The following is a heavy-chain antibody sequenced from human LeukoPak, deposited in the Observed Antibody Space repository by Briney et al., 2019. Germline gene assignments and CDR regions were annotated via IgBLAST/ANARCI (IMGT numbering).Heavy chain of an antibody. D-gene: IGHD6-19*01. CDR3: AKDLGYSSGWYRLYFDY. CDR1: GFTFSSYA. Sequence: PGGSLRLSCAASGFTFSSYAMSWVRQAPGKGLEWGSGISGSGVSTYYADSVKGRFTISRDNSKNTVYLQMNSLRAEDTAVYYCAKDLGYSSGWYRLYFDYWGQGTLVTVSS. CDR2: ISGSGVST. V-gene: IGHV3-23*01. J-gene: IGHJ4*02.